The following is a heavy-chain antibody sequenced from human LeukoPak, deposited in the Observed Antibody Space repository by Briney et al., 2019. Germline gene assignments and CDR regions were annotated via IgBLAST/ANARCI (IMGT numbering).Heavy chain of an antibody. CDR2: IYTSGST. J-gene: IGHJ6*02. D-gene: IGHD2-2*01. CDR3: ARDTDIVAVPAAFYYYYGMDV. Sequence: SETLSLTCTVSGGSISSYYWSWIRQPAGKGLEWIGRIYTSGSTNYNPSLKSRVTMSVDTSKNQFSLKLSSVTAADTAVYYCARDTDIVAVPAAFYYYYGMDVWGQGTTVTVSS. CDR1: GGSISSYY. V-gene: IGHV4-4*07.